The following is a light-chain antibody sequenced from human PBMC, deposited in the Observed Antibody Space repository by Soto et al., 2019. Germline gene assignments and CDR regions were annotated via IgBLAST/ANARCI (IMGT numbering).Light chain of an antibody. V-gene: IGKV3-20*01. J-gene: IGKJ2*01. CDR3: QQYGSRVT. CDR2: GAS. CDR1: QSVSSSY. Sequence: EIVLTQSPGTLSLSPGERATLSCRASQSVSSSYLAWYQQKPGQAPRLLIYGASSRATGIPDRFSGSGSGRDFTLTISRLEPEDVAVYYCQQYGSRVTFGQGTKLEIK.